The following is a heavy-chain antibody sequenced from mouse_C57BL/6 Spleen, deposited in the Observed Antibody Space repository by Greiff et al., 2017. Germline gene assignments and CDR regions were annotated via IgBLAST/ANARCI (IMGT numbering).Heavy chain of an antibody. J-gene: IGHJ1*03. D-gene: IGHD2-3*01. CDR2: IYPGDGDT. Sequence: QVQLQQSGPELVKPGASVKISCKASGYAFSSSWLNWVQQRPGKGLEWIGRIYPGDGDTNYNGKFKGKATLTADKSSSTAYMQLSSLTSEDSAVYFCARSYDGYDWYFDVWGTGTTVTVSS. CDR3: ARSYDGYDWYFDV. CDR1: GYAFSSSW. V-gene: IGHV1-82*01.